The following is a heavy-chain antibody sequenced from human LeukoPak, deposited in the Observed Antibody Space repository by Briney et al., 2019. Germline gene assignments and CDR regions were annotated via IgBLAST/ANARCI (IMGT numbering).Heavy chain of an antibody. V-gene: IGHV4-34*01. J-gene: IGHJ3*02. D-gene: IGHD3-9*01. CDR1: GGSFSGYY. Sequence: PSETLSLTCAVYGGSFSGYYWSWIRQPPGKGLEWIGEINHSGSTNYNPSLKSRVTISVDTSKNQFSLKLSSVTAADTAVYYCAKYDILAVGAFDIWGQGTMATVSS. CDR3: AKYDILAVGAFDI. CDR2: INHSGST.